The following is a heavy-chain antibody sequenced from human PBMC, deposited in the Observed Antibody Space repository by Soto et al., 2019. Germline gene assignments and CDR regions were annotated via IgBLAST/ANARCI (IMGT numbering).Heavy chain of an antibody. V-gene: IGHV4-59*12. D-gene: IGHD6-6*01. J-gene: IGHJ4*02. CDR3: ARGGTPRNSSSFDY. CDR2: IYYSGST. CDR1: GGSISSYY. Sequence: SETLSLTCTVSGGSISSYYWSWIRQPPGKGLEWIGYIYYSGSTNYNPSLKSRVTISVDTSKNQFSLKLSSVTAADTAVYYCARGGTPRNSSSFDYWGQGTLVTVSS.